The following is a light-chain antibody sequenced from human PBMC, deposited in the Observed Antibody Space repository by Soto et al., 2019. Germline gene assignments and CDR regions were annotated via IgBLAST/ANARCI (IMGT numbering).Light chain of an antibody. Sequence: DIQMTQSPSSVSASVGDRVTITCRASQDIKNWLAWYQQKPGGAPKLLIYAASSVQSGVPSRFSGSCFGTDFTLTISSLQPEDFATYHCQQTSTFPRTFGGGTKVEI. CDR2: AAS. J-gene: IGKJ4*01. V-gene: IGKV1-12*01. CDR1: QDIKNW. CDR3: QQTSTFPRT.